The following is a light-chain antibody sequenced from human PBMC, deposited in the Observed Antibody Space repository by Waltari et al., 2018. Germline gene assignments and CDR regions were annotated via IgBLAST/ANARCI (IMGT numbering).Light chain of an antibody. Sequence: EIVMTQSPATLSLSPGESATLSCRASQNVYTNLAWYQHKSGQAPRRLISDASARATGVPSRFRGSGSGTEFTLTISSLQSDDVAIYFCQQYNTWPPLTFGGGTRVDIK. CDR1: QNVYTN. J-gene: IGKJ4*01. CDR3: QQYNTWPPLT. CDR2: DAS. V-gene: IGKV3-15*01.